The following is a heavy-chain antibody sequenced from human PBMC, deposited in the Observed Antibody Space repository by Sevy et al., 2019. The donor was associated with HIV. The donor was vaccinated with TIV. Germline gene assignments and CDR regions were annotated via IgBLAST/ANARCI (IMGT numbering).Heavy chain of an antibody. CDR1: GFTFSIYA. J-gene: IGHJ5*02. Sequence: GGSLRLSCAASGFTFSIYAMSWVRQAPGEGLEWVSTISVSGGSTYYADSVKGRFTISRDNSKNTLYLQMNSLRAEDTAIYFCAKDHDNNWFDPWGQGTLVTVSS. V-gene: IGHV3-23*01. CDR2: ISVSGGST. D-gene: IGHD3-9*01. CDR3: AKDHDNNWFDP.